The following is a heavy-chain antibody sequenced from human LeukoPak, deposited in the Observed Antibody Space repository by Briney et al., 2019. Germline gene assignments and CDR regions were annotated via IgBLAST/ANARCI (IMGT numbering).Heavy chain of an antibody. D-gene: IGHD1-14*01. CDR3: AKAVDTTTPWPY. J-gene: IGHJ4*02. CDR2: IRYDGSNK. Sequence: PGGSLRLSCAASGFTFSSYGMHWVRQAPGKGLEWVAFIRYDGSNKFYADSVKGRFTISRDNSKNTLYLQMNSLRAEDTAVYYCAKAVDTTTPWPYWGQGTLVTVS. CDR1: GFTFSSYG. V-gene: IGHV3-30*02.